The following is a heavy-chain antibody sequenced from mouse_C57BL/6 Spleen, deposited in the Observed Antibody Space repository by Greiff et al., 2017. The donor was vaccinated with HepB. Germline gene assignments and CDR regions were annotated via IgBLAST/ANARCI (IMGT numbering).Heavy chain of an antibody. D-gene: IGHD1-1*01. V-gene: IGHV1-18*01. CDR1: GYTFTDYN. CDR2: INPNNGGT. CDR3: ARGPLYSTTVVAHWYFDV. Sequence: EVQLQQSGPELVKPGASVKIPCKASGYTFTDYNMDWVKQSHGKSLEWIGDINPNNGGTIYNQKFKGKATLTVDKSSSTAYMELRSLTSEDTAVYYCARGPLYSTTVVAHWYFDVWGTGTTVTVSS. J-gene: IGHJ1*03.